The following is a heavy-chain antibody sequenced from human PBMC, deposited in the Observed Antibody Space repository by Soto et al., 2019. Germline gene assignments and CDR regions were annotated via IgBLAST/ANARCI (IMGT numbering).Heavy chain of an antibody. Sequence: QVQLVQSGAEVKKPGASVKVSCKASGYTFTSYDINWVRQATGQGLEWMGWMNPNSGNTGYAQKFQGRVTMTRNNSISKAYMELRSLRSEDTAVYYCARVRPYCGGDCYSFDPWGQGTLVTVSS. J-gene: IGHJ5*02. V-gene: IGHV1-8*01. D-gene: IGHD2-21*02. CDR3: ARVRPYCGGDCYSFDP. CDR2: MNPNSGNT. CDR1: GYTFTSYD.